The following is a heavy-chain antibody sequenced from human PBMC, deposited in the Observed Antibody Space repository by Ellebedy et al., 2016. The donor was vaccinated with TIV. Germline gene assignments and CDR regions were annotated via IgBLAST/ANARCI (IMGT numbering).Heavy chain of an antibody. CDR1: GDSVSRNSAA. CDR2: TYYRSKWYY. Sequence: SETLSLXXALSGDSVSRNSAAWNWIRQSPSRGLEWLGRTYYRSKWYYDYAASVKSRITINPDTSKNQFSLQLNSVTPEDTALYYCARADTYYFDFWGQGTLVTVSS. J-gene: IGHJ4*02. D-gene: IGHD5-18*01. CDR3: ARADTYYFDF. V-gene: IGHV6-1*01.